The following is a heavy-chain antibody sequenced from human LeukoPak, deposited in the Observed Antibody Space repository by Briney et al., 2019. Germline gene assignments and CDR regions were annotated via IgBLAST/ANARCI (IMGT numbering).Heavy chain of an antibody. CDR3: AKRPGGTPGGYYFDY. V-gene: IGHV3-30-3*02. CDR2: ISYDGSNK. CDR1: RFTFSNYA. D-gene: IGHD3-16*01. J-gene: IGHJ4*02. Sequence: GGSLTLSCPASRFTFSNYAMHWVRQPPGKGLGWVAVISYDGSNKYYADSVKGRFTISRDNSKNTLYLQINSLRAEGTAVYYCAKRPGGTPGGYYFDYWGQGTLVTVS.